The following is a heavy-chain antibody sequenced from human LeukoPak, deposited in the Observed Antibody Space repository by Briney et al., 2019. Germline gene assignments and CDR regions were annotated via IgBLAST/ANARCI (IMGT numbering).Heavy chain of an antibody. Sequence: PGGSLRLSCAASGFIFSHYGMHWVRQAPGKGVEWVAGIWSEGSNRFYAGSVKGRFTISRDNSQNTLFLQMNSLRAEDTAMYYCARDAQRGFDYSNSLEYWGHGTLVTVSS. V-gene: IGHV3-33*04. CDR2: IWSEGSNR. J-gene: IGHJ4*01. CDR1: GFIFSHYG. CDR3: ARDAQRGFDYSNSLEY. D-gene: IGHD4-11*01.